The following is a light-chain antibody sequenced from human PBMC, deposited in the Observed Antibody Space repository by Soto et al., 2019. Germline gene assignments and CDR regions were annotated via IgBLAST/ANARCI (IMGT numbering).Light chain of an antibody. CDR2: DAS. Sequence: DIQMTQSPSSLSASVGDRVTITCQASQAISNYLNWYQQKPGKAPKLLIYDASNLETGVPSRFSGSGSGTDFTFTISSLQPEDIATYYCQQYDNLPLTFGGGPKVEIK. V-gene: IGKV1-33*01. CDR3: QQYDNLPLT. J-gene: IGKJ4*01. CDR1: QAISNY.